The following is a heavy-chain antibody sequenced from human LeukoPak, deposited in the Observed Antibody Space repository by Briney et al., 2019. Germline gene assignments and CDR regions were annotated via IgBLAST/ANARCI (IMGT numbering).Heavy chain of an antibody. CDR3: ARRASSSWTFDY. V-gene: IGHV1-18*01. CDR1: GGTFTNYG. Sequence: ASVKVSCKASGGTFTNYGITWLRQAPGQGLEWMGWISAYNGNTNYAQKLQGRVTMTTDTSTSTAYMELRSLRSDDTAVYYCARRASSSWTFDYWGQGTLVTVSS. D-gene: IGHD6-13*01. CDR2: ISAYNGNT. J-gene: IGHJ4*02.